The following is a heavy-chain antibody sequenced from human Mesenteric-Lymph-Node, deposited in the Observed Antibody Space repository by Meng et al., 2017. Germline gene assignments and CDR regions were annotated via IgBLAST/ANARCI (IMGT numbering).Heavy chain of an antibody. D-gene: IGHD6-19*01. CDR2: INKDGTLK. Sequence: GESLKISCTASGFNFRDYWMSWIRQVPGKGLEWVANINKDGTLKYHVDSVKGRFTNSRDNARNSIDLQMNDLRADDTAVYYCVRDEASGWHFDYWGQGTPVTVSS. J-gene: IGHJ4*02. CDR1: GFNFRDYW. V-gene: IGHV3-7*01. CDR3: VRDEASGWHFDY.